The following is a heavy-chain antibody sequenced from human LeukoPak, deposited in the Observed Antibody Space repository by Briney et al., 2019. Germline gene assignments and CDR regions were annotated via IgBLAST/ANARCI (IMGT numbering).Heavy chain of an antibody. CDR2: IKQDGSEK. CDR1: GFTVSTNY. J-gene: IGHJ4*02. CDR3: ARVYGSTFHY. Sequence: PGGSLRLSCAASGFTVSTNYMSWVRQAPGKGLEWVANIKQDGSEKYYVDSVKGRFTISRDNAKNSLYLQMNSLRAEDTAVYYCARVYGSTFHYWGQGTLVTVSS. D-gene: IGHD4-17*01. V-gene: IGHV3-7*01.